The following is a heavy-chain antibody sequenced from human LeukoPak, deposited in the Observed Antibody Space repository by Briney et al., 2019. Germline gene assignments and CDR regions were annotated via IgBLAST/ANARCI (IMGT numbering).Heavy chain of an antibody. CDR1: GFTFSSYW. D-gene: IGHD3-10*01. CDR2: IKQDGSEK. Sequence: PGGSLRLSCAASGFTFSSYWMSWVRQAPGKGLEWVANIKQDGSEKYYVDSVKGRFTISRDNAKNSLYLQMNSLRAEDTALYHCAKTNSGSGSYHGWFDPWGQGTLVTVSS. CDR3: AKTNSGSGSYHGWFDP. V-gene: IGHV3-7*03. J-gene: IGHJ5*02.